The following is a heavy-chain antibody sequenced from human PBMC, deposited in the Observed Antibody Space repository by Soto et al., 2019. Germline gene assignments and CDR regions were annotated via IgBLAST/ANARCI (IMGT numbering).Heavy chain of an antibody. J-gene: IGHJ4*02. CDR3: ARVTKRDILTGSFDY. Sequence: SETLSLTCTVSGGSVSSGSYYWSWIRQPPGKGLEWIGYIYYSGSTNYNPSLKSRVTISVDTSKNQFSLKLSSETAADTAVYYCARVTKRDILTGSFDYWGQGTLVTVSS. D-gene: IGHD3-9*01. CDR2: IYYSGST. CDR1: GGSVSSGSYY. V-gene: IGHV4-61*01.